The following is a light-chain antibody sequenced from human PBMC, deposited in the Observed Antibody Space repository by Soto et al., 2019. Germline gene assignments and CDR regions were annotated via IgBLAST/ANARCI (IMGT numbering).Light chain of an antibody. Sequence: EIIMTQSPATLSVSPGEGATLSCRTSHSISTNLAWYQHKRGQSPRLLVYGAYSRATGIPDRFSGSGSGTDFTLTISRLELEDFAVYYCQQYGSSPTWTFGQGTKVEIK. J-gene: IGKJ1*01. CDR1: HSISTN. CDR3: QQYGSSPTWT. CDR2: GAY. V-gene: IGKV3-20*01.